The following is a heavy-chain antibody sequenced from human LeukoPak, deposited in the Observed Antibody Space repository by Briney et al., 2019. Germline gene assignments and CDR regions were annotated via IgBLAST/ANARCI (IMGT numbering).Heavy chain of an antibody. CDR3: AREAAPLSSSWLWHAFGI. D-gene: IGHD6-13*01. CDR2: IWYDGSNK. Sequence: GRSLSLSCAASGFTFSSYGMHWVRQAPGKGLEWVAVIWYDGSNKYYADSVKGRFTISRDNSKNTLYLQMNSLRAEDTAVYYCAREAAPLSSSWLWHAFGIWGQGTMVTVSS. J-gene: IGHJ3*02. V-gene: IGHV3-33*01. CDR1: GFTFSSYG.